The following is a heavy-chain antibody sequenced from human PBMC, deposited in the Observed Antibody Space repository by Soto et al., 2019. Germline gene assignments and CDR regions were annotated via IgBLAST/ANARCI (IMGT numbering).Heavy chain of an antibody. V-gene: IGHV1-18*01. D-gene: IGHD3-16*01. Sequence: ASVKVSCKASGYTFTTYGISWVRQAPEQGLEWMGWISGYNGHTKYAQKFQGRVTMTTDTSTSTVCMDLRSLRSDDTAVYYCAREGEMPYYYYGLDVWGQGTTVTVSS. J-gene: IGHJ6*02. CDR1: GYTFTTYG. CDR3: AREGEMPYYYYGLDV. CDR2: ISGYNGHT.